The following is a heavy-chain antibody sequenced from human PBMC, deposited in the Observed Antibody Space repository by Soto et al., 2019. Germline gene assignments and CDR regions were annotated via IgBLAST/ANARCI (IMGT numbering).Heavy chain of an antibody. Sequence: SETLSLTCAVSGYSISSGYYWDWIRQPPGKGLEWIGTIYHSGFTYYNPSLKSRVTMSVGTSKNQFSLKLTSVTAADTAMYYCARDLTAAGLGGMDVWGQGTTVTVSS. CDR3: ARDLTAAGLGGMDV. D-gene: IGHD6-25*01. CDR1: GYSISSGYY. CDR2: IYHSGFT. V-gene: IGHV4-38-2*02. J-gene: IGHJ6*02.